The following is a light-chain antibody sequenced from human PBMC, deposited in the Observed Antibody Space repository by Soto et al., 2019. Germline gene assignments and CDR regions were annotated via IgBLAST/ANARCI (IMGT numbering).Light chain of an antibody. CDR2: AAS. V-gene: IGKV1-39*01. Sequence: DIQMTQSPSSLSASVGDRVTITCRASQSISSYLNWYQQKPGNAPKLLIYAASSLQSGVPSRFSGSESGTDFTLTISSLQPEDFATYYCQQSYSTPLTFGGGTKVEIK. CDR1: QSISSY. J-gene: IGKJ4*01. CDR3: QQSYSTPLT.